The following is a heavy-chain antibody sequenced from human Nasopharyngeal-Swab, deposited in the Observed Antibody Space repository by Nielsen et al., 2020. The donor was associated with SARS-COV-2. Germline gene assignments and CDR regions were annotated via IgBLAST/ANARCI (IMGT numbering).Heavy chain of an antibody. CDR1: GFTFSTYW. CDR2: IKDDGSEK. V-gene: IGHV3-7*01. J-gene: IGHJ4*02. Sequence: GESLKISCAASGFTFSTYWMTWVRQAPGKGLEWVANIKDDGSEKYYVDSVKGRFTISRDNAKNSLYLQMNSLRPEDTAVYYCARGSCGGDCYSANFDYWGQGTLVTVSS. D-gene: IGHD2-21*02. CDR3: ARGSCGGDCYSANFDY.